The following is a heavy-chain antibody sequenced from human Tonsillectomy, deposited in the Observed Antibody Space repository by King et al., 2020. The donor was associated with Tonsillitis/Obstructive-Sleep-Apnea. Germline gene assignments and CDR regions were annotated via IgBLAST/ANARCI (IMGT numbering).Heavy chain of an antibody. V-gene: IGHV1-18*01. CDR3: ARDDEAVGYCSSTSCYSNWFDP. D-gene: IGHD2-2*01. CDR2: ISAYNGNI. CDR1: GYTFTSYG. J-gene: IGHJ5*02. Sequence: VQLVESGAEVKKPGASVKVSCKASGYTFTSYGISWVRQAPGQGLEWMGWISAYNGNINYAQKLQGRVTMTTDTSTSTAYMELRSLRSDDTAVYYCARDDEAVGYCSSTSCYSNWFDPWGQGTLVTVSS.